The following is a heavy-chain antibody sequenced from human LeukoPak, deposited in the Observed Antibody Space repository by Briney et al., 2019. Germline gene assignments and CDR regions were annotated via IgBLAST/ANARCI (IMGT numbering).Heavy chain of an antibody. CDR2: ISYDGSNK. Sequence: PGGSLRLSCAASGFTFSSYGMHWVRQAPGKGLEWVAVISYDGSNKYYADSVKGRFTISRDNSKNTLYLQMNSLRAEDTAVYYCAKDSNGPMYWGQGTLVTVSS. D-gene: IGHD6-19*01. CDR1: GFTFSSYG. V-gene: IGHV3-30*18. CDR3: AKDSNGPMY. J-gene: IGHJ4*02.